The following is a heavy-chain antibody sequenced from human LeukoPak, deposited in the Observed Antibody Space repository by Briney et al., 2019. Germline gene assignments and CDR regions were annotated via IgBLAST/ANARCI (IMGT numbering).Heavy chain of an antibody. CDR2: ISAYNGNT. CDR1: GGTFSSYG. J-gene: IGHJ3*02. CDR3: ARGPSGSYFGYAFDI. V-gene: IGHV1-18*01. D-gene: IGHD1-26*01. Sequence: GASVKVSCKASGGTFSSYGISWVRQAPGQGLEWMGWISAYNGNTNYAQKLQGRVTMTTDTSTSTAYMELRSLRSDDTAVYYCARGPSGSYFGYAFDIWGQGTMVTVSS.